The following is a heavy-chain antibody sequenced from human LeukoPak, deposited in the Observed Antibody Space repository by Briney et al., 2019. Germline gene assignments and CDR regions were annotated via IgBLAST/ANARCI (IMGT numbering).Heavy chain of an antibody. CDR1: GFTFSSYG. Sequence: GSLRLSCAATGFTFSSYGMHWVRQAPGKGLEWVAVIWYDASNKYYADSAKGRFTVSRDNSKNALYLQMNSLRAEDTAVYYCAREGNYYDSSGYYTGYFDYWGQGTLVTVSS. V-gene: IGHV3-33*01. D-gene: IGHD3-22*01. J-gene: IGHJ4*02. CDR3: AREGNYYDSSGYYTGYFDY. CDR2: IWYDASNK.